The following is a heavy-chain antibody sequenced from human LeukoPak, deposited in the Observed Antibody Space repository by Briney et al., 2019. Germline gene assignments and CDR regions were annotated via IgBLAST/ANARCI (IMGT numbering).Heavy chain of an antibody. D-gene: IGHD2-15*01. V-gene: IGHV4-59*01. CDR2: IYYSGST. CDR1: GGSISSYS. J-gene: IGHJ4*02. Sequence: TSSETLSLTCTVSGGSISSYSWSWIRQPPGKGLEWFGYIYYSGSTNYNPSLKSRVTISVDMSKNQFSLKLSSVTAADMAVFYCATHPPKVCTGGSCTDYWGQGTLVTVSS. CDR3: ATHPPKVCTGGSCTDY.